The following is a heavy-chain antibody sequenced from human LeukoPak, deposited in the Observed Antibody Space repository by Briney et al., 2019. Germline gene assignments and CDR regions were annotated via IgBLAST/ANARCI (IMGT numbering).Heavy chain of an antibody. CDR2: IYYSGST. V-gene: IGHV4-39*01. CDR3: ARQTGSGLFILP. D-gene: IGHD3/OR15-3a*01. J-gene: IGHJ4*02. Sequence: SETLSLTCTVSGASISSSIYYWGWIRQPPGKGLEWIGSIYYSGSTYYNPSLKSRVTISLHTSKNQFSLKLSSVTAADTAVYYCARQTGSGLFILPGGQGTLVTVSS. CDR1: GASISSSIYY.